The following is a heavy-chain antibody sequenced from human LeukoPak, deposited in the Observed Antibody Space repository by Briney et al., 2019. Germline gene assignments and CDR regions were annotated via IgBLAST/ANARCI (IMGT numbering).Heavy chain of an antibody. CDR1: GFNFMQYG. CDR2: IYSGGST. CDR3: ARGSRAIVATKFARGRYMDV. J-gene: IGHJ6*03. Sequence: PGGSLRLSCVGSGFNFMQYGMMWVRQAPGKGLEWVSVIYSGGSTYYADSVKGRFTISRDNSKNTLCLQMNSLRAEDTAVYYCARGSRAIVATKFARGRYMDVWGKGTTVTVSS. D-gene: IGHD5-12*01. V-gene: IGHV3-53*01.